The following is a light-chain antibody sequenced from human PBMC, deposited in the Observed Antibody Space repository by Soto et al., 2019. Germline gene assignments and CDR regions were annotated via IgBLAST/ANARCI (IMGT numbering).Light chain of an antibody. J-gene: IGKJ1*01. V-gene: IGKV3-11*01. CDR3: QQHSHWPPWT. Sequence: EIVLTQSPATLSLSPGERATLSCRASQSVSSYLAWYQQKPGQAPRLLIYGASNRATGIPARFSGSGSGTDFTLTITDLEPEDFAVYYCQQHSHWPPWTFGQGTRVQIK. CDR2: GAS. CDR1: QSVSSY.